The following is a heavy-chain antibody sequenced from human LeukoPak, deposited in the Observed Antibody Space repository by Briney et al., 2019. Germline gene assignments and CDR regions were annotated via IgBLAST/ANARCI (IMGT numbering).Heavy chain of an antibody. D-gene: IGHD4-17*01. V-gene: IGHV5-10-1*01. CDR3: ARGVGTVTTEDWFDP. Sequence: PGESLNISCKGSGYSFTSHWISWVRQMPGKGLEWMGRIDPSDSYTHYSPSFQGHVTMSADKSISTAYLQWSSLKASDTAMYYCARGVGTVTTEDWFDPWGQGTLVTVSS. CDR2: IDPSDSYT. CDR1: GYSFTSHW. J-gene: IGHJ5*02.